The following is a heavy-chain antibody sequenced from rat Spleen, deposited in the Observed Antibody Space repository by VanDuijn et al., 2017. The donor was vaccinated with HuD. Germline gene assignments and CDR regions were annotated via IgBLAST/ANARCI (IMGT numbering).Heavy chain of an antibody. Sequence: EVQLVESGGGLVQPGRSLKLSCAASGFTFNNYWMTWIRQAPGKGLEWVASITNTGGSTYYPDSVKGRFTISRDNAKSTLYLQMNSLRSEDTATYYCTRGATEGMGPYVMDAWGQGASVTVSS. CDR1: GFTFNNYW. J-gene: IGHJ4*01. CDR3: TRGATEGMGPYVMDA. D-gene: IGHD1-11*01. CDR2: ITNTGGST. V-gene: IGHV5-31*01.